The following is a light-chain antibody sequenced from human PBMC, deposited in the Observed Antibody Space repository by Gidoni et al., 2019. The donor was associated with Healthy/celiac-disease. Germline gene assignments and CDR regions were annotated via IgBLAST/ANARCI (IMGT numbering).Light chain of an antibody. V-gene: IGLV2-8*01. Sequence: QSALTQPPSASGSPGPSVTISCTGTSSDVGGYNYVSWYQQHPGKAPKLMIYEVSTRPSGVPDRFSGSKSGNTASLTVSGLQAEDEADYYCSSYAGSNNPYRVFGGGTKLTVL. CDR3: SSYAGSNNPYRV. CDR1: SSDVGGYNY. CDR2: EVS. J-gene: IGLJ3*02.